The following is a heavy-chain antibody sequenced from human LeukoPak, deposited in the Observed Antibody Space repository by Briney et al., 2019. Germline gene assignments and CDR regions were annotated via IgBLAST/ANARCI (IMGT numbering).Heavy chain of an antibody. CDR3: ARGASRWLRGAFDI. D-gene: IGHD5-12*01. CDR1: AFTFSSYG. J-gene: IGHJ3*02. V-gene: IGHV3-33*01. CDR2: IWYDGSNK. Sequence: GGSLRLSCAASAFTFSSYGMHWVRQAQGKGLEWEAVIWYDGSNKYYADSVKGRFTISRDNSKNTLYLQMNSLRADDTAEYSCARGASRWLRGAFDIWGQGTMVTVSS.